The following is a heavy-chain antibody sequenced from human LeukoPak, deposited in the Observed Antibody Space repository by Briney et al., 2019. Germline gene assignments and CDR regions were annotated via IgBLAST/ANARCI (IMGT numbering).Heavy chain of an antibody. Sequence: GGSLRLSCAASGFTFSDYFMSWIRQGPGKGLEWVSAISGSGGSTYYADSVKGRFTISRDNSKNTLYLQMNSLRAEDTAVYYCAKDGLATIEYYYYYYMDVWGKGTTVTVSS. CDR3: AKDGLATIEYYYYYYMDV. CDR1: GFTFSDYF. D-gene: IGHD5-12*01. CDR2: ISGSGGST. V-gene: IGHV3-23*01. J-gene: IGHJ6*03.